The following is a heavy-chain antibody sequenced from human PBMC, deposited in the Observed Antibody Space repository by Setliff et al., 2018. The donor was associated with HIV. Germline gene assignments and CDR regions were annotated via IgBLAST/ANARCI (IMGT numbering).Heavy chain of an antibody. Sequence: PGGSLRLSCAASGFTFSTYGMGWVRQASGKGLEWVSVFGASGTTYYADSVKGRFTISRDNANNMLYLQMNSLRAEDTAVYYCARIIAGVPYWGQGTLVTVSS. J-gene: IGHJ4*02. CDR1: GFTFSTYG. V-gene: IGHV3-23*01. CDR3: ARIIAGVPY. CDR2: FGASGTT. D-gene: IGHD6-13*01.